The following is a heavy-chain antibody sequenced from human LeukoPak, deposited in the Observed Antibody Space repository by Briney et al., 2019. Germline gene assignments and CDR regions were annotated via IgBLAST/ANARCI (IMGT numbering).Heavy chain of an antibody. CDR2: IKEDGSDK. CDR1: GFTFNRFG. J-gene: IGHJ4*02. V-gene: IGHV3-7*03. CDR3: ARGWYSDY. Sequence: GGSLRLSCATSGFTFNRFGMHWVRQAPGKGLEWVANIKEDGSDKNYVDSVKGRFTISRDNAKNSLYLQLSSLRAEDTAVYYCARGWYSDYWGQGTLVTVSS.